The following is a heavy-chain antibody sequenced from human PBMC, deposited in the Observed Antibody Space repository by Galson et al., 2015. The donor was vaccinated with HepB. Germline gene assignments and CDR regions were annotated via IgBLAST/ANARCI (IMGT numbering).Heavy chain of an antibody. Sequence: SVKVSCKASGGTFSSYAISWVRQAPGQGLEWMGGIIPIFGTANYAQKFQGRVTITADESTSTAYMELSSLRSEDTAMYYCARDLGYCSGGSCRYWYFDLWGRGTLVTVSS. D-gene: IGHD2-15*01. V-gene: IGHV1-69*13. CDR2: IIPIFGTA. CDR1: GGTFSSYA. J-gene: IGHJ2*01. CDR3: ARDLGYCSGGSCRYWYFDL.